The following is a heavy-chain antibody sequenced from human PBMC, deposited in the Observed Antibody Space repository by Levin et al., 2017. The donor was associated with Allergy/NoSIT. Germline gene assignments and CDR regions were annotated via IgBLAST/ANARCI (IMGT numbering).Heavy chain of an antibody. CDR1: GYTFTSYY. J-gene: IGHJ4*02. V-gene: IGHV1-46*01. D-gene: IGHD6-19*01. CDR2: INPSGGST. Sequence: GASVKVSCKASGYTFTSYYMHWVRQAPGQGLEWMGIINPSGGSTSYAQKFQGRVTMTRDTSTSTVYMELSSLRSEDTAVYYCARGRPFYSSGWYSGGDDIDYWGQGTLVTVSS. CDR3: ARGRPFYSSGWYSGGDDIDY.